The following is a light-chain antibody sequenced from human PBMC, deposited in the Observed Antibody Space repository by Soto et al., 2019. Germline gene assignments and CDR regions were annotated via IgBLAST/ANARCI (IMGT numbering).Light chain of an antibody. CDR3: SSYTTSSSLYV. J-gene: IGLJ1*01. CDR1: SSDVGYYNY. CDR2: QVT. Sequence: QSALTQPASVSGSPGQSITISCTGTSSDVGYYNYVSWYQQHPGKAPQLIIFQVTNRASGISARFSGSKSGDTASLTIFGLQAEDEADYYCSSYTTSSSLYVFGTGTKVTVL. V-gene: IGLV2-14*01.